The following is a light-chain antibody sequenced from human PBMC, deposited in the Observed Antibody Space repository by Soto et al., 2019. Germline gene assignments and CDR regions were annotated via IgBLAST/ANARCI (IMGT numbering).Light chain of an antibody. CDR1: QGISGW. Sequence: DMQMTQSPSSVSASVGDRVTITCRASQGISGWLAWYQQKPGKAPKLLIYAASTLQSGVPSRFSGSGSGTDFTLTISSLQPEDFVTYYCQQASSFLFTFGPGTKVDIK. CDR2: AAS. J-gene: IGKJ3*01. V-gene: IGKV1-12*02. CDR3: QQASSFLFT.